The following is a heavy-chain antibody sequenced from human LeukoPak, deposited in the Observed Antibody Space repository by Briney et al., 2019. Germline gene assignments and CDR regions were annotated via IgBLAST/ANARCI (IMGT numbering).Heavy chain of an antibody. Sequence: ASVKVSCKASGGTFSSYAISWVRQAPGQGLEWMGGIIPTFGTANYAQKFQGRVTITADESTSTAYMELSSLRSEDTAVYYCARVGYYDSSGYYYVTPGYWGQGTLVTVSS. CDR1: GGTFSSYA. CDR3: ARVGYYDSSGYYYVTPGY. V-gene: IGHV1-69*13. CDR2: IIPTFGTA. D-gene: IGHD3-22*01. J-gene: IGHJ4*02.